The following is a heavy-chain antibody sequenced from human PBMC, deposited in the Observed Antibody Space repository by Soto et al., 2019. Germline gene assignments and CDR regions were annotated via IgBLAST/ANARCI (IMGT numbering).Heavy chain of an antibody. J-gene: IGHJ4*02. V-gene: IGHV3-23*01. CDR1: GFTFSTYA. D-gene: IGHD1-26*01. CDR2: ISGSGSNT. Sequence: GGSLRLSCAASGFTFSTYAMSWVRQAPGTGLEWVSAISGSGSNTYYADSVKGRFTISRDDSKSTLYLQMNSLRAEDTAVYYCARDPSHSYYTLFYYFDYWGQGTQVPVSS. CDR3: ARDPSHSYYTLFYYFDY.